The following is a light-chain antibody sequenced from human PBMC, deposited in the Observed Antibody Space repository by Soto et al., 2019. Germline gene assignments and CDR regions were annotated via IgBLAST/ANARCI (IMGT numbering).Light chain of an antibody. Sequence: EIVLTQSPGTLSLSPGERATLSCRATQSVSTNYLAWYQQKPGQAPRLLIYDASNRATGIPARFSGSGSGTDFTLTISSLEPEDFAVYYCQQRSSWPPTFGQGTKVDIK. CDR2: DAS. CDR3: QQRSSWPPT. J-gene: IGKJ1*01. V-gene: IGKV3-11*01. CDR1: QSVSTNY.